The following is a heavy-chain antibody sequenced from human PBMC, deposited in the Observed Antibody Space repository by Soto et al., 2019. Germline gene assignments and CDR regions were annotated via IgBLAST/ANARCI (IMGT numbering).Heavy chain of an antibody. V-gene: IGHV3-11*05. Sequence: GGSLRLSCVASGFFFSDYYMAWIRLAPGKGLEWVSYISDGGSYTNHGNSVRGRVSVSRDDARNSLYLQINNLRVEDTGVYYCARAPGAVNSYAGVDVWGQGTTVTVSS. CDR3: ARAPGAVNSYAGVDV. D-gene: IGHD6-19*01. CDR2: ISDGGSYT. J-gene: IGHJ6*02. CDR1: GFFFSDYY.